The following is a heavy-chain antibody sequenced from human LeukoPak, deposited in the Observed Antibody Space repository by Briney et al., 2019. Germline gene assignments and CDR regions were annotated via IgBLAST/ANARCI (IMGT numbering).Heavy chain of an antibody. D-gene: IGHD3-10*01. V-gene: IGHV3-20*04. CDR3: ARDRYGSGDYAFDI. CDR2: INWNGGST. J-gene: IGHJ3*02. Sequence: PGGSLRLSCAASGFTFDDYGMSWVRHAPGKGLEWVSGINWNGGSTVYADSVKGRFTISRDNAKNSLYLQMNSLRDEDTALYYCARDRYGSGDYAFDIWGQGTMVTVSS. CDR1: GFTFDDYG.